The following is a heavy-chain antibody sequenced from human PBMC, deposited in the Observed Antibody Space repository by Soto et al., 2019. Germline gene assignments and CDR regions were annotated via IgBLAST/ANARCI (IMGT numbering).Heavy chain of an antibody. D-gene: IGHD3-3*02. CDR2: IIPVFRAP. Sequence: QVHLVQSGAEVKKPGSSVKVSCKVSGGTFNTYAISWVRQAPGQGLEWMGGIIPVFRAPDYAQKFQGRVTITADESARTVYMELNGLRSEDTAVYYCARDKGRPQLGFNYYYITHVWGQGTSVTVSS. J-gene: IGHJ6*02. CDR1: GGTFNTYA. CDR3: ARDKGRPQLGFNYYYITHV. V-gene: IGHV1-69*12.